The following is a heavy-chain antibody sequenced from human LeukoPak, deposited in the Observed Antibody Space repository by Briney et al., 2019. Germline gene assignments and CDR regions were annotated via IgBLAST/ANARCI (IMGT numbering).Heavy chain of an antibody. CDR3: ARDQVTAAGTFDY. Sequence: GGSLRLSCAASGFTFSDYYMSWIRQAPGKGLEWVSYISSSGSTIYYADSVKGRFTISRDNAKNSLYLQMNGLRAEDTAVYYCARDQVTAAGTFDYWGQGTLVTVSS. J-gene: IGHJ4*02. V-gene: IGHV3-11*01. CDR2: ISSSGSTI. CDR1: GFTFSDYY. D-gene: IGHD6-13*01.